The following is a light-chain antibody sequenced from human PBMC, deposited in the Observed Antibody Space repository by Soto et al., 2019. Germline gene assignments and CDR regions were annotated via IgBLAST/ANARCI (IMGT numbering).Light chain of an antibody. Sequence: EIVLTQSPATLSLSPGERATLSCRASQSVSNYLAWYQQKPGQAPGLLIHDASNRATGIPARFSGSGSGTDFTLTISSLEPEDSAVYYCQQRTYWWTFGQGTKVEIK. J-gene: IGKJ1*01. CDR3: QQRTYWWT. CDR1: QSVSNY. CDR2: DAS. V-gene: IGKV3-11*01.